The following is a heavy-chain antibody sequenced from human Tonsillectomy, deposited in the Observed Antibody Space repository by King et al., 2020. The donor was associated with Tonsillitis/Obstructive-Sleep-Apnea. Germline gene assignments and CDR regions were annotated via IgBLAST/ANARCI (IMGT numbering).Heavy chain of an antibody. CDR2: IYSGGST. Sequence: VHLVESGGGLVQPGGSLRLSCAASGFTVSSNYMSWVRQAPGKGLEWVSVIYSGGSTYYADSVKGRFTISRDNSKNTLYLQMNSLRAEATAVYYCAGPTTVTTDYYYYMDVWGKGTTVTVSS. V-gene: IGHV3-66*01. D-gene: IGHD4-17*01. CDR3: AGPTTVTTDYYYYMDV. CDR1: GFTVSSNY. J-gene: IGHJ6*03.